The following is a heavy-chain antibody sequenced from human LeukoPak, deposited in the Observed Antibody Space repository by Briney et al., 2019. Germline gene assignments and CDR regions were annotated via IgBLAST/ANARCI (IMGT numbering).Heavy chain of an antibody. CDR3: ASFAVAGYYYYGMDV. V-gene: IGHV1-2*02. CDR1: GYTFTSYD. CDR2: INPNSGGT. D-gene: IGHD6-19*01. J-gene: IGHJ6*02. Sequence: ASVKVSCKASGYTFTSYDINWVRQAPGQGLEWMGWINPNSGGTNYAQKFQGRVTMTRDTSISTAYMELSRLRSDDTAVYYCASFAVAGYYYYGMDVWGQGTTVTVSS.